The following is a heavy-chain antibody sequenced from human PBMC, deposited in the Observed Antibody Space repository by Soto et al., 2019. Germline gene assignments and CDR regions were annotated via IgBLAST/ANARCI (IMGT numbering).Heavy chain of an antibody. V-gene: IGHV1-3*01. D-gene: IGHD5-18*01. CDR2: VNAGNDNT. CDR1: GYTLTELS. CDR3: AREVPYGYSRFDY. J-gene: IGHJ4*02. Sequence: ASVKVSCKVSGYTLTELSMHWVRQAPGKGLERMGWVNAGNDNTKWSREFQGRLTLTKDTSATTAYMELSSLTSEDTAIYFCAREVPYGYSRFDYWGQGTLVTVSS.